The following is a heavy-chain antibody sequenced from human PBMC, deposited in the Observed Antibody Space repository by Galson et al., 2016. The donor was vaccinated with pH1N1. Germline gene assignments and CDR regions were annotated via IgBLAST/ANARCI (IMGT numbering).Heavy chain of an antibody. V-gene: IGHV5-51*03. Sequence: QSGAEVKKSGESLKISCKGSGYSFTSYWIGWVRQMPGKGLEWMGIIFPGDSDTRYSTSFQGQVTISADKSISTAYLQWNSLRASETAMYYCARSPADPGYSYYYMDVWGKGTTVSVSS. J-gene: IGHJ6*03. CDR2: IFPGDSDT. CDR1: GYSFTSYW. CDR3: ARSPADPGYSYYYMDV. D-gene: IGHD2-21*01.